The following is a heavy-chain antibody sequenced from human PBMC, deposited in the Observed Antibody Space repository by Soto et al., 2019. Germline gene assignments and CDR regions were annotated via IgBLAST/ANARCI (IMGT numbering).Heavy chain of an antibody. CDR2: IKSKTDGGTT. V-gene: IGHV3-15*01. Sequence: GGSLRLSCAASGFTFSNAWMSWVRQAPGKGLEWVGRIKSKTDGGTTDYAAPVKGRFTISRDDSKNTLYLQMNSLKTEDTAVYYCTTDPEPNDYGDLNNYYYYYMDVWGKGTTVTVSS. J-gene: IGHJ6*03. D-gene: IGHD4-17*01. CDR1: GFTFSNAW. CDR3: TTDPEPNDYGDLNNYYYYYMDV.